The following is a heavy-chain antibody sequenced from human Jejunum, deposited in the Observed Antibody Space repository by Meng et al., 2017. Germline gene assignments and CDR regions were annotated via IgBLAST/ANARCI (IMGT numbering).Heavy chain of an antibody. V-gene: IGHV3-48*03. CDR2: ISFSGNTI. Sequence: GGSLRLSCAASGFTFSSYEMNWVRQAPGKGLEWISFISFSGNTIYYADSVKGRFTISRDNAKSSLFLQLNSLRAEDTAIYYCAREYISSSFFDYWGQGTLVTVSS. D-gene: IGHD6-6*01. CDR3: AREYISSSFFDY. J-gene: IGHJ4*02. CDR1: GFTFSSYE.